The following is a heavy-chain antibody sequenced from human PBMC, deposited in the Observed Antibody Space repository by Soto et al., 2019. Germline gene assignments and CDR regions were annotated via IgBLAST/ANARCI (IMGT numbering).Heavy chain of an antibody. V-gene: IGHV3-7*05. D-gene: IGHD4-17*01. CDR3: ARYPGYGDYGDAFDI. CDR1: GFTFSSYW. J-gene: IGHJ3*02. Sequence: GGSLRLSCAASGFTFSSYWMSWVCQAPGKGLEWVANIKQDGSEKYYVDSVKGRFTISRDNAKNSLYLQMNSLRAEDTAVYYCARYPGYGDYGDAFDIWGQGTMVTVSS. CDR2: IKQDGSEK.